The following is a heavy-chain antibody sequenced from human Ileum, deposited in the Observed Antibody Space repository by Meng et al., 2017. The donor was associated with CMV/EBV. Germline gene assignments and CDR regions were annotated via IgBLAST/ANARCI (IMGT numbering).Heavy chain of an antibody. CDR1: GYIFSDYY. J-gene: IGHJ4*02. Sequence: ASVKVSCKASGYIFSDYYVHYIRQAPGQGLEWMGWINPNSGGTNYAQKFQGRVTMTRDTSISTAYMELSRLRSDDTAVYYCARDSHCSSTSCPLDYWGQGTLVTVSS. D-gene: IGHD2-2*01. CDR2: INPNSGGT. V-gene: IGHV1-2*02. CDR3: ARDSHCSSTSCPLDY.